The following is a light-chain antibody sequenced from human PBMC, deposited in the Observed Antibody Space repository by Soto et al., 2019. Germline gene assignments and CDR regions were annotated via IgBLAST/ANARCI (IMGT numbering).Light chain of an antibody. CDR1: QSVSTY. CDR3: QQRSYWPSFT. Sequence: EIVLTQSPATLSLSPGERATLSCRASQSVSTYLAWYQQKPGQAPRLLIHDASNRATGIPVRFSGSGAVTDFTPTICGLVPEDSAVSYCQQRSYWPSFTFGQGTRLEIK. J-gene: IGKJ5*01. V-gene: IGKV3-11*01. CDR2: DAS.